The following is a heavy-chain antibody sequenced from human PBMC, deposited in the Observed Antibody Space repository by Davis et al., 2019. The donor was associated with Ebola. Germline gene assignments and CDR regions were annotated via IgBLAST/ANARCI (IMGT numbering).Heavy chain of an antibody. CDR3: ARVISVAAAGTADY. Sequence: GGSLRLSCAASGFTVSSNYMSWVRQAPGTGLEWVGNIKQDGSEKHYVDSVKGRFTISRDNAKNSLYLEVNSLRVEDTAVYYCARVISVAAAGTADYWGQGALVTVSS. CDR1: GFTVSSNY. CDR2: IKQDGSEK. J-gene: IGHJ4*02. D-gene: IGHD6-13*01. V-gene: IGHV3-7*01.